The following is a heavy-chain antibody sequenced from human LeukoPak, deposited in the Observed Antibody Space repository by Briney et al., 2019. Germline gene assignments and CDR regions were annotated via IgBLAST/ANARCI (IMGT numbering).Heavy chain of an antibody. J-gene: IGHJ4*02. CDR1: GGSFSGYY. Sequence: PSETLSLTCAVYGGSFSGYYWSWIRQPPGKGLEWIGEINHSGSTNYNPSLKSRVTISVDTSKNQFSLRLSSVTAADTAVYYCARVPRAYYDSSGYYSDYWGQGTLVTVSS. CDR2: INHSGST. V-gene: IGHV4-34*01. D-gene: IGHD3-22*01. CDR3: ARVPRAYYDSSGYYSDY.